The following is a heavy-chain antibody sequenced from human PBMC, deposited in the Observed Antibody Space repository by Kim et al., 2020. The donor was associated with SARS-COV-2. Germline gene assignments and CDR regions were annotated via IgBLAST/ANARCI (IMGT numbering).Heavy chain of an antibody. CDR2: INHSGST. CDR1: GGSFSGYY. J-gene: IGHJ5*02. D-gene: IGHD6-13*01. V-gene: IGHV4-34*01. CDR3: ARLAAVANWFDP. Sequence: SETLSLTCAVYGGSFSGYYWSWIRQPPGKGLEWIGEINHSGSTNYNPSLKSRVTRSVDTSKNQFSLKLSSVTAADTAVYYCARLAAVANWFDPWGQGTLVTVSS.